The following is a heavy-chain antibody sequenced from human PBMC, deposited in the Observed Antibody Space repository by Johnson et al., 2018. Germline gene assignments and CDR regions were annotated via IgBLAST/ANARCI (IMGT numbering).Heavy chain of an antibody. CDR3: TRTHILAAFDI. Sequence: VQLQESGGDLVQXGGSLKLSCAASGFTFSDSAMHWVRQASGKGLEWVGRIRSKTNNFATAYAASVKGRFTVSRDDSQNTAYLQMNSLKTDDSAVYYCTRTHILAAFDIWGQGTVVTVSS. J-gene: IGHJ3*02. CDR2: IRSKTNNFAT. CDR1: GFTFSDSA. V-gene: IGHV3-73*02.